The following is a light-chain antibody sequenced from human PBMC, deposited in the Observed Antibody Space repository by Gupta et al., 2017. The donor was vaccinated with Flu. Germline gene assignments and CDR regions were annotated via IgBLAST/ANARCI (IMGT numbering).Light chain of an antibody. J-gene: IGLJ2*01. CDR1: NIGSKS. V-gene: IGLV3-21*02. CDR3: KVWDRV. CDR2: EDS. Sequence: SYVLTQPPSVSVAPGQPARITCGGNNIGSKSVHWYQQKPGQAPVLVGYEDSDRPSGIPERFAGANSGNTATLTISRGEAGDEADYYCKVWDRVFGGGTKLTVL.